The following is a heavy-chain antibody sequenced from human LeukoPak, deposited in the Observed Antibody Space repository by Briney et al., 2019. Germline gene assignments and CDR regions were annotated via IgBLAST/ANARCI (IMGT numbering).Heavy chain of an antibody. CDR2: IYYSGST. D-gene: IGHD1-20*01. V-gene: IGHV4-61*01. Sequence: PSETLSLTCTVSGGSVSTGSDFLSWIRQPPGKGLEWIGYIYYSGSTNYNPSLKSRVTISVDRSKNQFSLKLSSVTAADTAVYYYARGASHNWNLYYYYYYMDVWGKGTTVTVSS. J-gene: IGHJ6*03. CDR3: ARGASHNWNLYYYYYYMDV. CDR1: GGSVSTGSDF.